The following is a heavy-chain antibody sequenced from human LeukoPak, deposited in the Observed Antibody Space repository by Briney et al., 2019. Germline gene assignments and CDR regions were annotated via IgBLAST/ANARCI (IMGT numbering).Heavy chain of an antibody. V-gene: IGHV1-2*02. J-gene: IGHJ4*02. CDR3: ASEGSDY. CDR1: GYTFSDYY. Sequence: GASVKVSCKASGYTFSDYYIHWVRQAPGQGLEWMGWINPNSGGTNYAQRVQGRVTMTRDTSISTAYMEVSRLRSDDTAVYYCASEGSDYWGQGTLVTVSS. CDR2: INPNSGGT.